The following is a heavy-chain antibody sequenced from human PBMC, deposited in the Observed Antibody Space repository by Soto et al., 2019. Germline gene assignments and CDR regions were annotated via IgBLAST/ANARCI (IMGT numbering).Heavy chain of an antibody. Sequence: SETLSLTCTVSGGSISSSSYYWSWIRQPPGKGLEWIGYMNYSGGTNYNPSLKSRVTISVDTSKNQFTLKLSSVTAADTALYYCARVERGTATTVVDAFDIWGPGTMVTVSS. CDR3: ARVERGTATTVVDAFDI. J-gene: IGHJ3*02. V-gene: IGHV4-61*01. CDR1: GGSISSSSYY. D-gene: IGHD1-1*01. CDR2: MNYSGGT.